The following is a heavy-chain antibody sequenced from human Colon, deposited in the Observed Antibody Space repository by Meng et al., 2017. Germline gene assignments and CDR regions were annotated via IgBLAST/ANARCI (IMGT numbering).Heavy chain of an antibody. J-gene: IGHJ4*02. D-gene: IGHD6-19*01. CDR2: IYWDDDK. Sequence: QITLKESGPTLVKPTQTLTLTCTFSGFSLSTSGVGVAWIRQPPGKALEWLALIYWDDDKRYSPSLKNRLTITKDTSKNQVVLTMTAMDPVDTATYYCAHRLQWGRSQSYSSLSFDSWGQGTLVTVSS. CDR1: GFSLSTSGVG. CDR3: AHRLQWGRSQSYSSLSFDS. V-gene: IGHV2-5*02.